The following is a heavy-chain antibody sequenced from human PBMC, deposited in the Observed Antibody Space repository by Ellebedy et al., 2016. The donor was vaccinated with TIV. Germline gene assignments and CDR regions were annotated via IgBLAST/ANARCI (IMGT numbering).Heavy chain of an antibody. CDR2: ISAYNGDT. D-gene: IGHD2/OR15-2a*01. V-gene: IGHV1-18*01. Sequence: ASVKVSCKASGYTFTSYGISWVRQAPGQGLEGVGWISAYNGDTNYAQKFQGRVTMTTDTFTTTAYMELRSLTSDDTAVYYCARGFYEKFDPWGQGTLVTVSS. CDR3: ARGFYEKFDP. CDR1: GYTFTSYG. J-gene: IGHJ5*02.